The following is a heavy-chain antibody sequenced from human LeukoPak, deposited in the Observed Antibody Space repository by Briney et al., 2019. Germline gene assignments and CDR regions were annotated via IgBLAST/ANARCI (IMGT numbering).Heavy chain of an antibody. J-gene: IGHJ4*02. Sequence: ASVKVSCKASGYTFTTYGISWVRQAPGQGLEWMGWISAYNGNTNYSQKFQGRVTMTTDTSTSTVYMELSSLRSEDTAVYYCARDLRVPERLIDYWGQGTLVTVSS. V-gene: IGHV1-18*01. D-gene: IGHD5-12*01. CDR1: GYTFTTYG. CDR3: ARDLRVPERLIDY. CDR2: ISAYNGNT.